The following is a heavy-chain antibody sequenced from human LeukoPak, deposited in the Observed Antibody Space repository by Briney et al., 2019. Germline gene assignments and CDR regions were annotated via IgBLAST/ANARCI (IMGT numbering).Heavy chain of an antibody. D-gene: IGHD3-9*01. Sequence: GGSLLLSCAASGFTFSNYDMHWVRQATGKGLEWVSGIGTTGDTYYPASVKGRFTISRENAKNSLYLQMNSLRAGDTAVYYCARGDILTDYSFDPWGQGTLVIVSS. CDR1: GFTFSNYD. CDR2: IGTTGDT. CDR3: ARGDILTDYSFDP. J-gene: IGHJ5*02. V-gene: IGHV3-13*04.